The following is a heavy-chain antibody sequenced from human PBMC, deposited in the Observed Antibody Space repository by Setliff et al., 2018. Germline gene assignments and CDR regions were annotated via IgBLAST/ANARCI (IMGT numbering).Heavy chain of an antibody. CDR1: GGTFSSYG. CDR3: AREGVDTRSSTDYRYYMDV. CDR2: TIPNFGTT. J-gene: IGHJ6*03. V-gene: IGHV1-69*05. D-gene: IGHD5-18*01. Sequence: SVKVSCKASGGTFSSYGISWVRQAPGQGLEWLGGTIPNFGTTNYAQEFQGRVTIITDESTSTAYMELSSLRFEDTAVYYCAREGVDTRSSTDYRYYMDVWGEGTTVTVSS.